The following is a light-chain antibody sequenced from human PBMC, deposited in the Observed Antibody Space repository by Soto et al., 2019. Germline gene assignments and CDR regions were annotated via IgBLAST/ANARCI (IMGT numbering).Light chain of an antibody. J-gene: IGLJ2*01. V-gene: IGLV2-14*03. Sequence: QSALNQPASVSGSPGQSITISCTGTSSDVGGYDYVCWYQQHPGKAPKLIIYAVTNRPSGVSNRFSGSKSGNTASLSISGLQAEDEADYYCSSYTSSGTVLFGGGTKLTVL. CDR2: AVT. CDR1: SSDVGGYDY. CDR3: SSYTSSGTVL.